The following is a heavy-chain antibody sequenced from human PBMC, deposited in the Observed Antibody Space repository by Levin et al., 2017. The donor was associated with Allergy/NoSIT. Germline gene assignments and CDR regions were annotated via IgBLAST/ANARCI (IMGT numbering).Heavy chain of an antibody. Sequence: LSLTCAASGFPFSDYAMNWVRQAPGKGLEWVSGIGASFSTHYADSVKGRFTISRDNSKNTLYLQMNSLRAEDTAVYYCARDGVRLRFLDNLNWFDPWGQGTLVTVSS. D-gene: IGHD3-3*01. CDR2: IGASFST. V-gene: IGHV3-23*01. J-gene: IGHJ5*02. CDR3: ARDGVRLRFLDNLNWFDP. CDR1: GFPFSDYA.